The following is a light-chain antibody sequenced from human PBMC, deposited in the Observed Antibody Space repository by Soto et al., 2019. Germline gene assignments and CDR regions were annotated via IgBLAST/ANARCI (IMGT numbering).Light chain of an antibody. V-gene: IGLV3-25*03. J-gene: IGLJ1*01. CDR2: KDS. CDR3: QSADSSGTSLYV. Sequence: SYELTQPPSVSVSPGQTARITCSGAALPKQYAYWYQQKPGQAPVLVIYKDSERPSGIPEQFSGSSSGTTVTLTISGVQAEDEADYYCQSADSSGTSLYVFGTGTTVTVL. CDR1: ALPKQY.